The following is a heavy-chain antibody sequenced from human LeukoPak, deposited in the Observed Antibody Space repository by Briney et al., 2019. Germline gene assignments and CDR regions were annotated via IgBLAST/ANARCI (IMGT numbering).Heavy chain of an antibody. CDR3: ARDLSNYDFWSGYYKYNWFDP. CDR1: GFTFSNYW. V-gene: IGHV3-7*01. D-gene: IGHD3-3*01. J-gene: IGHJ5*02. Sequence: PGGSLRLSCAASGFTFSNYWMSWVRQAPGKGLEWVANIKQDGSERYYVDSVKGRFTISRDNSKNTLYLQMNSLRAEDTAVYYCARDLSNYDFWSGYYKYNWFDPWGQGTLVTVSS. CDR2: IKQDGSER.